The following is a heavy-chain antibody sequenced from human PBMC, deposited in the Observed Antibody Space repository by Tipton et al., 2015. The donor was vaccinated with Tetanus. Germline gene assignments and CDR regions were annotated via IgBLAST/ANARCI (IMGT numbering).Heavy chain of an antibody. CDR2: ISAGGGST. CDR1: GFIFGTYA. CDR3: ARDSSQGLIDFWSGFHDQIDY. D-gene: IGHD3-3*01. J-gene: IGHJ4*01. Sequence: SLRLSCAGFGFIFGTYAMSWVRQAPGKGLEWVSGISAGGGSTYYADSVKGRFTISRDNSNSTLYLHMNSLRAGDTATYYCARDSSQGLIDFWSGFHDQIDYWGHGTLVTVSS. V-gene: IGHV3-23*01.